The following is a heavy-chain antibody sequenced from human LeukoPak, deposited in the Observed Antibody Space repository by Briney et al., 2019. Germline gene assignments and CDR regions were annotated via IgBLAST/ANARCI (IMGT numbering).Heavy chain of an antibody. Sequence: HTGGSLRLSCAASGFTFSSYGMHWVRQAPGKGLEWVAFIRYDGSNKYYADSVKGRFTISRDNSKNTLYLQMNSLRAEDTAVYYCAKPPGYYYGSRSTGYWGQGTLVTVSS. J-gene: IGHJ4*02. CDR3: AKPPGYYYGSRSTGY. CDR2: IRYDGSNK. V-gene: IGHV3-30*02. D-gene: IGHD3-10*01. CDR1: GFTFSSYG.